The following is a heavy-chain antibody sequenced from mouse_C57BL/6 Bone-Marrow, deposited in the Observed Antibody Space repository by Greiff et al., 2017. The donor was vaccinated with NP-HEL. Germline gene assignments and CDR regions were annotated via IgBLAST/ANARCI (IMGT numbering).Heavy chain of an antibody. V-gene: IGHV1-80*01. D-gene: IGHD2-4*01. CDR2: IYPGDGDT. Sequence: VQLVESGAELVKPGASVKISCKASGYAFSSYWMNWVKQRPGKGLEWIGQIYPGDGDTNYNGKFKGKATRTADKSSSTAYMQLSSLTSEDSAVYFCAREGDYDGYYFDYWGQGTTLTVSS. J-gene: IGHJ2*01. CDR1: GYAFSSYW. CDR3: AREGDYDGYYFDY.